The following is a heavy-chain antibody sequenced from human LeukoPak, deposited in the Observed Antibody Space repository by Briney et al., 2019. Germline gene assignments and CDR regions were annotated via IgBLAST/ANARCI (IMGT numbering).Heavy chain of an antibody. CDR1: GFTFSSYA. V-gene: IGHV3-23*01. CDR2: ISGSGGST. J-gene: IGHJ6*03. Sequence: PGGPLRLSCAASGFTFSSYAMSWVRQAPGKGLEWVSAISGSGGSTYYADSVKGRFTISRDNSKNTLYLQMNSLRAEDTAVYYCAKGGGYSSSSRGYYYYMDVWGKGTTVTVSS. D-gene: IGHD6-6*01. CDR3: AKGGGYSSSSRGYYYYMDV.